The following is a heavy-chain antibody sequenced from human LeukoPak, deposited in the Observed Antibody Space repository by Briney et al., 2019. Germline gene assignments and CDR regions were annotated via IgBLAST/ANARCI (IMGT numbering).Heavy chain of an antibody. CDR1: GFTFSSYW. Sequence: GGSLRLSCAASGFTFSSYWMHWVRQAQGKGLVWVSRISTDGSSTNSADSVKGRLTISRDNAKNTLYLQMNSLRAEDTAVYYCVREYSSSSGRAFDIWGQGTMVTVSP. CDR2: ISTDGSST. D-gene: IGHD6-6*01. V-gene: IGHV3-74*01. J-gene: IGHJ3*02. CDR3: VREYSSSSGRAFDI.